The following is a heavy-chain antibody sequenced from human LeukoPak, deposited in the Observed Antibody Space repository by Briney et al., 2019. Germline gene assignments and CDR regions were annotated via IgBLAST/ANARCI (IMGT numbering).Heavy chain of an antibody. CDR2: VNRVGYT. J-gene: IGHJ5*02. Sequence: SETLSLTCAVHGASFAGYSWSWIRQSPGKGLEWIGEVNRVGYTIYNPSLKSRVNISIDTSTTQFSLRLSSVTVAAPAVYFCARERVVSDYNWFDPWGEGTLVTVSS. V-gene: IGHV4-34*01. CDR3: ARERVVSDYNWFDP. CDR1: GASFAGYS. D-gene: IGHD6-25*01.